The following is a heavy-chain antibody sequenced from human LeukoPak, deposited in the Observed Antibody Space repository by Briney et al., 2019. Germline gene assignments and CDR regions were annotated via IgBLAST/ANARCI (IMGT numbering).Heavy chain of an antibody. V-gene: IGHV4-39*01. CDR2: IYHSGNT. CDR1: GGSISSGSYY. Sequence: SETLSLTCTVSGGSISSGSYYCGWIRQPPGKGLEWIGSIYHSGNTYYNPSLKSRVTLSVDTSKNQFSLKLSSVTAADTAVYCCAGSNYDNWFDPWGQGTLVGVSS. D-gene: IGHD3-10*01. CDR3: AGSNYDNWFDP. J-gene: IGHJ5*02.